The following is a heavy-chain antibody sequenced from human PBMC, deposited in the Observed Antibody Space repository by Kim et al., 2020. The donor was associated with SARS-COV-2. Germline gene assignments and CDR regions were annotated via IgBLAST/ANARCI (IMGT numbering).Heavy chain of an antibody. CDR3: ARVGRGDYDGFSVGEDWFDP. J-gene: IGHJ5*02. CDR2: IYHSGST. CDR1: GGSISSGGYS. V-gene: IGHV4-30-2*01. D-gene: IGHD3-16*01. Sequence: SETLSLTCAVSGGSISSGGYSWSWIRQPPGKGLEWIGYIYHSGSTYYNPSLKSRVTISVDRSKNQFSLKLSSVTAADTAVYYCARVGRGDYDGFSVGEDWFDPWGQGTLVTVSS.